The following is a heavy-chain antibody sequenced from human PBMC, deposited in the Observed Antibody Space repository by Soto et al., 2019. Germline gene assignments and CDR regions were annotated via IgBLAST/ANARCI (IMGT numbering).Heavy chain of an antibody. V-gene: IGHV3-23*01. Sequence: GGSLRLSCAASGFTFSSYAMSWVRQAPGKGLEWVSAISGSGGSTYYADSVKGRFTISRDNSKNTLYLQMNSLRAEDTAVYYCAKDYAERPPYDSSGYHDYWGQGTLVTVSS. CDR1: GFTFSSYA. D-gene: IGHD3-22*01. CDR3: AKDYAERPPYDSSGYHDY. J-gene: IGHJ4*02. CDR2: ISGSGGST.